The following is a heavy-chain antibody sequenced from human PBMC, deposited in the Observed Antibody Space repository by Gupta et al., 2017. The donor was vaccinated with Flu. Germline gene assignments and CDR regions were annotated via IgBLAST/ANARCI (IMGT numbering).Heavy chain of an antibody. J-gene: IGHJ4*02. D-gene: IGHD6-19*01. CDR2: ISAYNGNS. Sequence: QVQLVQSGAEVKKPGASVKVSCKASGYTFTSYGITWVRQAPGQGLEWMGWISAYNGNSNYAQKLQDRVTMTTDTSTTTAYMELRSLRSDDTAVYYCARSYSNGWYGGLLSYYFDYWGQGTLVTVSS. V-gene: IGHV1-18*01. CDR1: GYTFTSYG. CDR3: ARSYSNGWYGGLLSYYFDY.